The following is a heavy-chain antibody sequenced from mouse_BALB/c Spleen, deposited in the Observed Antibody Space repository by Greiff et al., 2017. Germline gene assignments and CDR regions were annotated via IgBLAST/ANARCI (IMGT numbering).Heavy chain of an antibody. CDR3: ARDCQNWDGAMDY. V-gene: IGHV2-6-7*01. Sequence: VKVVESGPGLVAPSQSLSITCTVSGFSLTGYGVNWVRQPPGKGLEWLGMIWGDGSTDYNSALKSRLSISKDNSKSQVFLKMNSLQTDDTARYYCARDCQNWDGAMDYWGQGTSVTVSS. D-gene: IGHD4-1*01. J-gene: IGHJ4*01. CDR2: IWGDGST. CDR1: GFSLTGYG.